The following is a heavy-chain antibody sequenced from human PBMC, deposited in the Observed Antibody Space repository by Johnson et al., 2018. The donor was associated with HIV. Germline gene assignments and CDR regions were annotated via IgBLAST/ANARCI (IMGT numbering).Heavy chain of an antibody. V-gene: IGHV3-7*01. Sequence: VQLVESGGGLVQPGGSLRLSCAASGFTFSSYWMSWVRQAPGKGLEWVANIKQDGSEKYYVDSVKGRFTISRDNAKNSLYLQMNSLRAEDTAVYYRARAIAAAGTVGVDAFDIWGQGTMVTVSS. CDR1: GFTFSSYW. CDR2: IKQDGSEK. J-gene: IGHJ3*02. CDR3: ARAIAAAGTVGVDAFDI. D-gene: IGHD6-13*01.